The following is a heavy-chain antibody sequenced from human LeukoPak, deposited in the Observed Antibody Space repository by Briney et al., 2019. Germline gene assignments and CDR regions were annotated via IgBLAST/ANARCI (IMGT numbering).Heavy chain of an antibody. CDR2: TT. CDR1: GFPFSNYW. CDR3: ARGYYSSSRFDS. V-gene: IGHV3-74*01. J-gene: IGHJ4*02. Sequence: PGGSLRLSCAASGFPFSNYWMHWVRQAPGKGLAWVSTTNYADSVKGRFTISRDNAENTLYMRMNSLRPEDTAVYYCARGYYSSSRFDSWGQGTLVTVSS. D-gene: IGHD6-13*01.